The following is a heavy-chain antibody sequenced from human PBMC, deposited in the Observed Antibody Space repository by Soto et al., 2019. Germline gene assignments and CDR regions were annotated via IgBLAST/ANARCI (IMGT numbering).Heavy chain of an antibody. CDR1: GGSISSGGYY. J-gene: IGHJ3*02. V-gene: IGHV4-31*03. Sequence: SETLSLTCTVSGGSISSGGYYWSWIRQHPGKGLEWIGYIYYSGSTYYNPSLKSRVTISVDTSKNQFSLKLSSVTAADTAVYYCARDRRRNDAEDAFDIWGQGTMVTVSS. CDR2: IYYSGST. D-gene: IGHD2-8*01. CDR3: ARDRRRNDAEDAFDI.